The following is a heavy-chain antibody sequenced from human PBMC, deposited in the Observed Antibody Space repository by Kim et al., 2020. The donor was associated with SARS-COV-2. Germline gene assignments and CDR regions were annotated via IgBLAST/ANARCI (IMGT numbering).Heavy chain of an antibody. CDR2: IWYYGSNK. Sequence: GGSLRLSCAASGFTFSSYGMHWVRQAPGKGLEWVAVIWYYGSNKYYADSVKGRFTISRDNSKNTLYLQMNSLRAEDTAVYYCARGSLELLWNFDYWGQGTLVTVSS. CDR3: ARGSLELLWNFDY. J-gene: IGHJ4*02. CDR1: GFTFSSYG. V-gene: IGHV3-33*08. D-gene: IGHD2-2*01.